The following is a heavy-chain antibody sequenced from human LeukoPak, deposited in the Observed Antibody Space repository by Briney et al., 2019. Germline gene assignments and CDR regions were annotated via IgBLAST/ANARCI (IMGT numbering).Heavy chain of an antibody. V-gene: IGHV1-18*01. Sequence: ASVKVSCKASGYSFTSYGINWVRQAPGQGLEWMGWISGYNGNTNYAQKLQGRVTVTTDTSTSTAYMELRSLRSDDTAVYYCARAWRTTVNYFDYWGQGTLVTVSS. CDR2: ISGYNGNT. D-gene: IGHD1-1*01. CDR1: GYSFTSYG. CDR3: ARAWRTTVNYFDY. J-gene: IGHJ4*02.